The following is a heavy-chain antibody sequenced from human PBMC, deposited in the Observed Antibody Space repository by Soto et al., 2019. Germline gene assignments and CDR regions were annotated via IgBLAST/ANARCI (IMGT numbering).Heavy chain of an antibody. Sequence: QVQLQESGPGRVKPSGTLSLTCAVSGGSISSGNWWSWVRQPPGKGLEWIGEIYHSGTTNYTPSLKSRVTISVDKSKNQFSLKLSSVTAANTALYYCASRISRAAGGAFDYWGQGTLVTVSS. CDR1: GGSISSGNW. CDR2: IYHSGTT. D-gene: IGHD6-25*01. CDR3: ASRISRAAGGAFDY. V-gene: IGHV4-4*02. J-gene: IGHJ4*02.